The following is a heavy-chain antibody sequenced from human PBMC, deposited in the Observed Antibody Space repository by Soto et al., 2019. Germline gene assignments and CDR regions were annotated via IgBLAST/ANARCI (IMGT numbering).Heavy chain of an antibody. J-gene: IGHJ5*02. Sequence: GGSLRLSCAASGFTFDAYAMYCVRQAPGWGLEWVAAISWSGGNIRYADSVKGRCTISRDNAKNSLYLQMSSLRAEDTAFYYCAKGGSAALIASAGRDNWFGPWGQGTLVTVSS. CDR2: ISWSGGNI. CDR1: GFTFDAYA. V-gene: IGHV3-9*01. D-gene: IGHD6-13*01. CDR3: AKGGSAALIASAGRDNWFGP.